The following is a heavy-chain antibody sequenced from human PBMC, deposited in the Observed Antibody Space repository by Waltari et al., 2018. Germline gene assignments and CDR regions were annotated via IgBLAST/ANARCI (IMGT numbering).Heavy chain of an antibody. CDR1: GFTFSSQS. Sequence: EVPLLESGGGLVQPGGSLRLSCAASGFTFSSQSLNWVRQTPGKGLGGVSAIRGSGCSTYYADSVKGRFTISRDNSKNTLYLQMNSLRAEDTAVYYCAKDPHEQQLTAYYFDYWGQGTLVTVSS. CDR3: AKDPHEQQLTAYYFDY. V-gene: IGHV3-23*01. J-gene: IGHJ4*02. CDR2: IRGSGCST. D-gene: IGHD6-13*01.